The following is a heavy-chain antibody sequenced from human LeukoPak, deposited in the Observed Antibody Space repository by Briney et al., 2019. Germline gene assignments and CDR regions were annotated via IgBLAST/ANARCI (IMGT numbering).Heavy chain of an antibody. Sequence: ASVKVSCKASGSTFTSCGISWVRQAPGQGLERMGWISAYNGNTNYVQKFQGRVTMTTDTSTSTAYMELRSLRSDDTAVFYCVRDLGVDTSMIFFDFWGQGTLVTVSS. CDR3: VRDLGVDTSMIFFDF. V-gene: IGHV1-18*01. J-gene: IGHJ4*02. D-gene: IGHD5-18*01. CDR1: GSTFTSCG. CDR2: ISAYNGNT.